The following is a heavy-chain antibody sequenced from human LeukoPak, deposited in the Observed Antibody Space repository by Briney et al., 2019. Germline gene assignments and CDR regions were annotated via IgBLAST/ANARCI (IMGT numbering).Heavy chain of an antibody. V-gene: IGHV3-11*04. Sequence: GGSLRLSCSGSGFTFSDFFMNWIRQAPGKGLEWIAYISSSGGNIKYADSVKGRFTISRDNSKNTLYLQMNSLRTEDTAVYYCAKSGYSGYDQLDYWGQGTLVTVSS. CDR2: ISSSGGNI. CDR3: AKSGYSGYDQLDY. CDR1: GFTFSDFF. D-gene: IGHD5-12*01. J-gene: IGHJ4*02.